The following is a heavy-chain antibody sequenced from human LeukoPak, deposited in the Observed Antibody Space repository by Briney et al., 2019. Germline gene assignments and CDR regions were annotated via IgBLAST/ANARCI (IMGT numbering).Heavy chain of an antibody. V-gene: IGHV5-51*01. CDR3: ARHGLVTGPGDY. Sequence: GESLKISFKGSGDSFTSYWIGWVRPMPGKGVEWMGIIYPGDSDTRYSPSFQGQVTISADKSISTAYLQWSSLQASDTAMYYCARHGLVTGPGDYWGQGTLVTVSS. CDR1: GDSFTSYW. CDR2: IYPGDSDT. J-gene: IGHJ4*02. D-gene: IGHD3-9*01.